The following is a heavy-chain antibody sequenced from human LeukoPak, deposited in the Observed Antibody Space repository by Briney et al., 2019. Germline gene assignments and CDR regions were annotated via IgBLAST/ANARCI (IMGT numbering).Heavy chain of an antibody. D-gene: IGHD1-26*01. CDR1: GFSVSSNY. J-gene: IGHJ1*01. CDR2: LYIGDNT. CDR3: ARELAVGAITEYFQD. V-gene: IGHV3-53*01. Sequence: GGSLRLSCVASGFSVSSNYMAWVRQAPGKGLEWVSVLYIGDNTYYGDFVKGRFTISRDNSRNTLYLQMNSLRVDDTAVYYCARELAVGAITEYFQDWGQGTLVTVSS.